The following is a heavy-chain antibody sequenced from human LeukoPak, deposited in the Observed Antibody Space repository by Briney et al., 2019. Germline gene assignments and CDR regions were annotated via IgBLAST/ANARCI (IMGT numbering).Heavy chain of an antibody. CDR3: AKDLSSGSRRAY. D-gene: IGHD6-19*01. CDR1: GFTVSSNY. Sequence: GGSLRLSCAASGFTVSSNYMSWVRQAPGKGLEWVSAIGTAGDTYYPGSVKGRFTISRENAKNTLYLQMNSLRAEDTGVYYCAKDLSSGSRRAYWGQGTLVTVSS. J-gene: IGHJ4*02. V-gene: IGHV3-53*05. CDR2: IGTAGDT.